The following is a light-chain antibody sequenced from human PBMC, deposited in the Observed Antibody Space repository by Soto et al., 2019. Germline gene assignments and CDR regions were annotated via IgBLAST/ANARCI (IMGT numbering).Light chain of an antibody. CDR3: QQVKSFPRT. CDR1: QDINNR. J-gene: IGKJ1*01. Sequence: DIQLTQSPSSVSASVGDRVTLTCLASQDINNRLAWFQQRPGRAPKYLIQAASILKSGFPSRFSGSGSGTDFTLTINSLQPEDLATYYCQQVKSFPRTFGQGTKVDIK. V-gene: IGKV1-12*01. CDR2: AAS.